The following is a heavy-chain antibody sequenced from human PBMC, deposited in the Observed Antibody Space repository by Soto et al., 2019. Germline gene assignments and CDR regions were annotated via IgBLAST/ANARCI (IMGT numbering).Heavy chain of an antibody. J-gene: IGHJ6*02. V-gene: IGHV5-51*01. CDR3: ARHKSCSSTSCYTYYYYYGMDV. CDR1: GYSFTSYW. Sequence: GESLKISCKGSGYSFTSYWIGWVRQMPGKGLEWMGIIYPGDSDTRYSPSFQGQVTISADKSISTAYLQWSSLKASDTAMYYCARHKSCSSTSCYTYYYYYGMDVRGQGTTVTVSS. CDR2: IYPGDSDT. D-gene: IGHD2-2*02.